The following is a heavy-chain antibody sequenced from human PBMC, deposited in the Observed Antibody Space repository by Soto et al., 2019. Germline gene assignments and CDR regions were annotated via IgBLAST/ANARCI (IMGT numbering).Heavy chain of an antibody. Sequence: VQLLESGGGLVRPGGSLRLSCAASGFTFSDYAMSWVRQAPGKGLEWVSTISHGGGTYYADSVKGRFPISRDNSKNTLFLQMNNPRAGDTAIYYCTKVANYSSNTNSFDPWGQGTLGTVSS. CDR1: GFTFSDYA. J-gene: IGHJ5*02. D-gene: IGHD3-10*01. CDR3: TKVANYSSNTNSFDP. CDR2: ISHGGGT. V-gene: IGHV3-23*01.